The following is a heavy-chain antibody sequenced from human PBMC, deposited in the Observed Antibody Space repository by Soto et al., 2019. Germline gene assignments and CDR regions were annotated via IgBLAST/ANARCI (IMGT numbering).Heavy chain of an antibody. CDR1: GFTFSSNG. CDR2: ICDDGSNK. Sequence: GGSLRVSCAASGFTFSSNGMHWVRQAPGKGLEWVAFICDDGSNKYYADSVKVRATISRDNSKNTLYLEMNSLRAEDTAVYCCARDAGGHPDXWGQGTLVTVSX. J-gene: IGHJ4*02. V-gene: IGHV3-33*01. D-gene: IGHD1-26*01. CDR3: ARDAGGHPDX.